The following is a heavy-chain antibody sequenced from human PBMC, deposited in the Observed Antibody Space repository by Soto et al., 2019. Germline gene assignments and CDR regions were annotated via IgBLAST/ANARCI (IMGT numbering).Heavy chain of an antibody. D-gene: IGHD6-19*01. V-gene: IGHV4-39*05. CDR3: ASEVSSGWYLFDY. CDR1: GGSSAIISNS. CDR2: IYYSGST. J-gene: IGHJ4*02. Sequence: KESGQGLVNLSEPRSPPCIVLGGSSAIISNSWGGFPQPQGRGLEWIGSIYYSGSTYYNPSLKSRVTISVDTSKNQFSLKLSSVTAADTAVYYCASEVSSGWYLFDYWGQGTLVTVSS.